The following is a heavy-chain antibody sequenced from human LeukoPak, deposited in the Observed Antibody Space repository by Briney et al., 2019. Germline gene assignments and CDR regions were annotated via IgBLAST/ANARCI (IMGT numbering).Heavy chain of an antibody. V-gene: IGHV1-2*06. CDR2: INPNSGGT. CDR3: ARTDY. Sequence: ASVKVPCKASGGTFSSYAISWVRQAPGQGLEWMGRINPNSGGTNYAQKFQGRVTMTGDTSISTAYMELSRLRSDDTAVYYCARTDYWGQGTLVTVSS. J-gene: IGHJ4*02. CDR1: GGTFSSYA.